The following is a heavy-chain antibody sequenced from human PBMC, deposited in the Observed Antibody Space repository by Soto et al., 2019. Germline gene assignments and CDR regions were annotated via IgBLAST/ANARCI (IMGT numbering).Heavy chain of an antibody. CDR1: GFTFSSYA. V-gene: IGHV3-30-3*01. J-gene: IGHJ4*02. CDR2: ISYDGSNK. Sequence: QVQLVESGGGVVQPGRSLRLSCAASGFTFSSYAMHWVRQAPGKGLEWVAVISYDGSNKYYADSVKGRFTISRDNSKNTMDLQMNSLRAEDTAVYYCATDEAGNTNFGVAIYWGQGTLVIVSS. D-gene: IGHD3-3*01. CDR3: ATDEAGNTNFGVAIY.